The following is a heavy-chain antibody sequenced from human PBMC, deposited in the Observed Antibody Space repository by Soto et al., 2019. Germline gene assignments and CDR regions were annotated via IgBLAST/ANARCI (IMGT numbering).Heavy chain of an antibody. CDR3: ARDGWGYCCGGSCHDWFGP. Sequence: QVQLVESGGGVVQPGRSLRLSCAASGFTFSSYGMHWVRQAPGKGLEWVAVIWYDGSNKYYADSVKGRFTISRDNSKNTLYLQMNSLRAEDTAVYYCARDGWGYCCGGSCHDWFGPWGQGTPVTVSS. V-gene: IGHV3-33*01. CDR2: IWYDGSNK. CDR1: GFTFSSYG. D-gene: IGHD2-15*01. J-gene: IGHJ5*02.